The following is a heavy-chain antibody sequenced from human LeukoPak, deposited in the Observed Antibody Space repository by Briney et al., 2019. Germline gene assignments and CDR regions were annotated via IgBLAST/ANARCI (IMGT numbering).Heavy chain of an antibody. CDR2: TYYRSKWYN. V-gene: IGHV6-1*01. Sequence: SQTLSLTCAISGDSVSSNSAAWNWIRQSPSRGLEWLGRTYYRSKWYNDYAVSVKSRITINPDTSKNQFSLQLNSVTPEDTAVYYCARDRAYYDFWSGYNYMDAWGKGTTVTVSS. J-gene: IGHJ6*03. D-gene: IGHD3-3*01. CDR3: ARDRAYYDFWSGYNYMDA. CDR1: GDSVSSNSAA.